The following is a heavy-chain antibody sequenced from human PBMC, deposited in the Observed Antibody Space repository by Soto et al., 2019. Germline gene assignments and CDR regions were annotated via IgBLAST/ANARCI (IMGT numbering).Heavy chain of an antibody. CDR1: GFTFSSHG. V-gene: IGHV3-30*03. D-gene: IGHD2-21*02. CDR3: ARGGDGGRYGYVNGYFDF. J-gene: IGHJ4*02. CDR2: LSFDGHHK. Sequence: PWGSLRLSCSASGFTFSSHGMRFSRQAAGKWLEWVAVLSFDGHHKYFADSVKGRFTISRDNAKNSLYLQLNSLRAEDTAVYYCARGGDGGRYGYVNGYFDFWGQGTLVTVSS.